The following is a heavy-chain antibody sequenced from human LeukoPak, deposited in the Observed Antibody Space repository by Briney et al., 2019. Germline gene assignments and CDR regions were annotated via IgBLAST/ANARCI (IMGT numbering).Heavy chain of an antibody. CDR2: IYTSGST. D-gene: IGHD6-13*01. Sequence: SQTLSITCTVSGGSISSGSYYWSWIRQPAGKGLEWIGRIYTSGSTNYNPSLKSRVTISVDTSKNQFSLKLSSVTAADTAVYYCARQQQLVHWFDPWGQGTLVTVSS. V-gene: IGHV4-61*02. CDR1: GGSISSGSYY. J-gene: IGHJ5*02. CDR3: ARQQQLVHWFDP.